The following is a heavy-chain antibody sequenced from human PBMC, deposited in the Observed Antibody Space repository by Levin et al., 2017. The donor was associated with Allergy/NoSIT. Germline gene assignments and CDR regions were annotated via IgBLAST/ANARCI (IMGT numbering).Heavy chain of an antibody. V-gene: IGHV3-74*01. CDR1: GFTFSNYW. CDR3: VREYTTSGSRHFDY. D-gene: IGHD6-6*01. CDR2: INTDESSA. J-gene: IGHJ4*02. Sequence: LSLTCAASGFTFSNYWMHWVRQAPGKGLVWVSRINTDESSATYADSVKGRFTISRDNAKNTLFLQMNSLRAEDTAVYFCVREYTTSGSRHFDYWGQGALVTVSS.